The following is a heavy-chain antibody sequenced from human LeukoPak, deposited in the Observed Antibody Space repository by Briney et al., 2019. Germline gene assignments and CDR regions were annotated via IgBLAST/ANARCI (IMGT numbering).Heavy chain of an antibody. D-gene: IGHD3-9*01. V-gene: IGHV1-2*02. CDR1: GYTFTGYY. J-gene: IGHJ6*03. CDR2: INPNSGGT. CDR3: ATTPLLRYFDWPYYMDV. Sequence: ASVKVSCKASGYTFTGYYMHWVRQAPGQGLEWMGWINPNSGGTNYAQKFQGRVTMTRDTSISTAYMELSRLRSDDAAVYYCATTPLLRYFDWPYYMDVWGKGTTVTVSS.